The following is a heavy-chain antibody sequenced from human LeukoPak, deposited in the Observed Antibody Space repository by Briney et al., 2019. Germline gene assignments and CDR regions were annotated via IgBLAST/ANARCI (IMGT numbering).Heavy chain of an antibody. D-gene: IGHD3-22*01. CDR1: GFTFTSSA. CDR2: IVVGSGNT. J-gene: IGHJ4*02. CDR3: AADPYYYDSSGYYLFDY. Sequence: SVKVSCKASGFTFTSSAMQWVRQARGQRLEWIGWIVVGSGNTNYAQKFQERVTITRDMSTSTAYMELSSLRSEDTAVYYCAADPYYYDSSGYYLFDYWGQGTLVTVSS. V-gene: IGHV1-58*02.